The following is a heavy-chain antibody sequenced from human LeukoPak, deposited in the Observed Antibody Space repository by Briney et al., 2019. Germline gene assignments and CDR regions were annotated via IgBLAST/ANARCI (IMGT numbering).Heavy chain of an antibody. CDR3: ARSSYSGYFDY. CDR1: GFTFDDYG. Sequence: GGSLRLSCAASGFTFDDYGMSWVRQAPGKGLEWVSGINWNGGSTGYADSVKGRFTISRDNAKNSLYLQMNSPRAEDTALYYCARSSYSGYFDYWGQGTLVTVSS. V-gene: IGHV3-20*04. J-gene: IGHJ4*02. D-gene: IGHD1-26*01. CDR2: INWNGGST.